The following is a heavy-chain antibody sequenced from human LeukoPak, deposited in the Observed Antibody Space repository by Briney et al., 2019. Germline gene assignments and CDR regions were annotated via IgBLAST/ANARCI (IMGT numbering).Heavy chain of an antibody. V-gene: IGHV3-23*01. J-gene: IGHJ4*02. D-gene: IGHD3-22*01. CDR1: GFTFRSYA. CDR3: AKDEGYDPSGNFLFHLNY. CDR2: LNEDGGRT. Sequence: GGSLRLSCAASGFTFRSYAMSWVRQAPGKGLEWVSVLNEDGGRTLYADSVKGRFTVSRDNSQNTVYLHMNSLRAEDTAVYYCAKDEGYDPSGNFLFHLNYWGQGTLVTVSS.